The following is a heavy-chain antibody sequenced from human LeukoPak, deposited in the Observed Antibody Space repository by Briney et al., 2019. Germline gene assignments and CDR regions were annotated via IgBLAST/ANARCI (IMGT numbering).Heavy chain of an antibody. Sequence: GGSLRLSCAASGFTFSSYSMNWVRQAPGKGLEWVSSISSSSSYIYYADSVKGRFTISRDNAKNSLYLQMNSLRAEDTAVYYCARGRMVRGVIVKYYYYYMDVWGKGTTVTVSS. CDR3: ARGRMVRGVIVKYYYYYMDV. J-gene: IGHJ6*03. V-gene: IGHV3-21*01. CDR2: ISSSSSYI. D-gene: IGHD3-10*01. CDR1: GFTFSSYS.